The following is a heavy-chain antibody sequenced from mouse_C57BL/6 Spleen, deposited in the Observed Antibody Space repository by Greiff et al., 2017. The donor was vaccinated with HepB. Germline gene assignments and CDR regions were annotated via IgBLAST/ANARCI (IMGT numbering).Heavy chain of an antibody. V-gene: IGHV1-53*01. CDR2: INPSNGGI. CDR1: GYTFTSYW. Sequence: QVQLQQPGTELVKPGASVKLSCKASGYTFTSYWMHWVKQRPGQGLEWIGNINPSNGGINYNEKFKSKATLTVDKSSSTAYMQLSSLTSEDSAVYYCARSGDYGSSSYWYFDVWGTGTTVTVSS. D-gene: IGHD1-1*01. CDR3: ARSGDYGSSSYWYFDV. J-gene: IGHJ1*03.